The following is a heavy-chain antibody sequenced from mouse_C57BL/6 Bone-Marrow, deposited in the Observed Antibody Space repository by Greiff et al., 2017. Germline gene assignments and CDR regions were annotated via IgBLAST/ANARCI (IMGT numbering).Heavy chain of an antibody. CDR3: ASPLYYGSSDRYFDV. CDR2: IDPSDSYT. J-gene: IGHJ1*03. V-gene: IGHV1-59*01. D-gene: IGHD1-1*01. Sequence: QVQLQQPGAELVRPGTSVKLSCKASGYTFTSYWMHWVKQRPGQGLEWIGVIDPSDSYTNYNQKFKGKATLTVDTSSSTAYMQLSSLTSEDSAVYYCASPLYYGSSDRYFDVWGTGTAVTVSS. CDR1: GYTFTSYW.